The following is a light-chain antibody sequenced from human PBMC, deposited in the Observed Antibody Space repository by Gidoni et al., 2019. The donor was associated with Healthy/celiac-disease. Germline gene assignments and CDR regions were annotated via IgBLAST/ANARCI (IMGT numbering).Light chain of an antibody. CDR1: QSISSY. Sequence: DIQMTQSPSSLSASVGDRVTITCRASQSISSYLNWYQQKPGKAPKLLIDSASSLHSGVPSRFSSSGSGTDFTITISSLQPEDFATYYCQQSYSTPQLTFGGGTKVEIK. CDR2: SAS. V-gene: IGKV1-39*01. J-gene: IGKJ4*01. CDR3: QQSYSTPQLT.